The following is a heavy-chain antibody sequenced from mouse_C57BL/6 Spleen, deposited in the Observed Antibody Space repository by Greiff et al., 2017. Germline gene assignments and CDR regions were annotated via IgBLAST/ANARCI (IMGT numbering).Heavy chain of an antibody. CDR2: IDPSDSYT. V-gene: IGHV1-59*01. D-gene: IGHD2-3*01. J-gene: IGHJ3*01. CDR3: ARAGYSWFAY. CDR1: GYTFTSYW. Sequence: VQLQQPGAELVRPGTSVKLSCKASGYTFTSYWMHWVKQRPGQGLEWIGVIDPSDSYTNYNQKFKGKATLTVDTSSSTAYMQLSSLTSEDSAVYYCARAGYSWFAYWGQGTLVTVSA.